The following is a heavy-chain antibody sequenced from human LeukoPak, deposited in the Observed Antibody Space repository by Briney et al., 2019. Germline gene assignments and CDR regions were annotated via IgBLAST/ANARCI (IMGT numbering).Heavy chain of an antibody. V-gene: IGHV3-15*01. CDR1: GFTFSNAW. CDR2: IKSKTDGGTT. D-gene: IGHD3-22*01. Sequence: NSGGSLRLSCAASGFTFSNAWMSWVRQAPGKGLEWVGRIKSKTDGGTTDYAAPVKGRFTISRDDSKNTLYLQMNSLKTEDTAVYYCTTDKFPYYDSSGSNHIDYWGQGTLVTVSS. J-gene: IGHJ4*02. CDR3: TTDKFPYYDSSGSNHIDY.